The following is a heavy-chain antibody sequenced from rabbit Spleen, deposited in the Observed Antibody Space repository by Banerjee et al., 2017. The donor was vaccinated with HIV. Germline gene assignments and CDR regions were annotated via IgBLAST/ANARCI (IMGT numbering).Heavy chain of an antibody. J-gene: IGHJ6*01. V-gene: IGHV1S45*01. CDR3: ARDTGSSFSTYGMDL. CDR1: GFSFSSGYD. CDR2: MDAGDSTT. Sequence: QEQLEESGGGLVKPEGSLTLTCTVSGFSFSSGYDMCWVRQAPGKGLEWIACMDAGDSTTYYASWAKGRFTISKTSSTTVTLQMTSLTAADTATYFCARDTGSSFSTYGMDLWGPGTLVTVS. D-gene: IGHD8-1*01.